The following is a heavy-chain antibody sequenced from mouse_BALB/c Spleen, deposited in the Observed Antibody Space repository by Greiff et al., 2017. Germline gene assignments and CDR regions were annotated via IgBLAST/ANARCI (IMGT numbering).Heavy chain of an antibody. V-gene: IGHV2-9*02. CDR3: ARGKSTMITTAFAY. D-gene: IGHD2-4*01. J-gene: IGHJ3*01. CDR2: IWAGGST. Sequence: QVQLKESGPGLVAPSQSLSITCTVSGFSLTSYGVHWVRQPPGKGLEWLGVIWAGGSTNYNSALMSRLSISKDNSKSQVFLKMNSLQANDTAIYYCARGKSTMITTAFAYWGQGTLVTVSA. CDR1: GFSLTSYG.